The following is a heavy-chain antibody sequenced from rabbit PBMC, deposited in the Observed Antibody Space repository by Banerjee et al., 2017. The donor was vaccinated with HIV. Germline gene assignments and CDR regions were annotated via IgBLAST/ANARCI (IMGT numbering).Heavy chain of an antibody. D-gene: IGHD2-1*01. CDR2: IYTSSGTT. J-gene: IGHJ4*01. Sequence: QQHLEESGGGLVKAGGTLTLTCKASGIDFSGLYYMCWVRQAPGKGLELIACIYTSSGTTWYASWVNGRFTISRSTSLNTVDLKMTSLTAADTATYFCARGSYDDYGYGIDLWGPGTLVTVS. CDR3: ARGSYDDYGYGIDL. V-gene: IGHV1S43*01. CDR1: GIDFSGLYY.